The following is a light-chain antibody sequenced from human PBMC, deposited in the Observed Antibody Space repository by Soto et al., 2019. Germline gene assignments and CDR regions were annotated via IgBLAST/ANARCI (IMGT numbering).Light chain of an antibody. V-gene: IGKV3-11*01. Sequence: EIVLTQSPATLSLSPGERATLSCRASQNVCSYLAWYQQKPGQAPRLLISDASNRATGIPARFSGSGSGTDFTLTISSLEPEDCAVYYCQQRNNWPHTFGQGTKLEIK. CDR1: QNVCSY. CDR2: DAS. J-gene: IGKJ2*01. CDR3: QQRNNWPHT.